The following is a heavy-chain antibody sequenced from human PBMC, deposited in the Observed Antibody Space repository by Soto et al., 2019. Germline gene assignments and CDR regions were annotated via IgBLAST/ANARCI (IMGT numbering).Heavy chain of an antibody. CDR3: STGSFTSTGGRIGYHYNAMDV. CDR2: IIPIFGPA. J-gene: IGHJ6*02. D-gene: IGHD2-2*01. CDR1: GGTFSSHS. V-gene: IGHV1-69*01. Sequence: QVQLVQSGAEVKKPGSSVKVSCKSSGGTFSSHSINWVRQAPGQGLVWMGGIIPIFGPANFAKKFQGRVTITAYESTTTSYMELSTLTSEDTAVYYCSTGSFTSTGGRIGYHYNAMDVWGQGTTVTVSS.